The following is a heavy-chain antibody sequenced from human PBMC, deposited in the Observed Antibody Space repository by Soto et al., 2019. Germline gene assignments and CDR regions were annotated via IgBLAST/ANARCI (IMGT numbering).Heavy chain of an antibody. CDR3: ARTVLGPDLLADSFVDYYYYMDV. CDR1: GGTISNFY. Sequence: SETMSLTCPVSGGTISNFYWSWIRQPPGKGLEWIGYVYYTGSTSYNPSLKRRVTFSADSSRGQFSLRLNSVTAADTAVYYCARTVLGPDLLADSFVDYYYYMDVWGQGTTVTVSS. D-gene: IGHD3-9*01. J-gene: IGHJ6*03. CDR2: VYYTGST. V-gene: IGHV4-59*08.